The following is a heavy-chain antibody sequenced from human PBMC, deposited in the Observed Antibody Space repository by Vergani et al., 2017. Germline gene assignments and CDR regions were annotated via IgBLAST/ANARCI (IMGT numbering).Heavy chain of an antibody. CDR1: GYPFTGYY. D-gene: IGHD3-10*01. V-gene: IGHV1-2*02. Sequence: QVQLVQSGAEVKKPGASVEVSCKASGYPFTGYYMHWVRQAPGQGLEWMGWNNPNSGGTNYAQKFQGRVTMTRDTSISTAYMELSRQRSDDTAVYYCATPSXSTMVRGVGLSFDNWGQGTLVTVSS. CDR2: NNPNSGGT. CDR3: ATPSXSTMVRGVGLSFDN. J-gene: IGHJ4*02.